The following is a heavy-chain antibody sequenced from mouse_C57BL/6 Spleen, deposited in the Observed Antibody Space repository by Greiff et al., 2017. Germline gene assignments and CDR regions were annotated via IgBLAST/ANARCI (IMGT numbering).Heavy chain of an antibody. Sequence: VQLKESGPELVKPGASVKISCKASGYTFTDYYINWVKQRPGQGLEWIGWLYPGSGNTKYNEKFKGKATWTVDTSSSTAYMQLSSLTSEDSAVYFCARSFTTVVATRGGLYAMDYWDQGTSVTVSS. CDR3: ARSFTTVVATRGGLYAMDY. CDR2: LYPGSGNT. D-gene: IGHD1-1*01. V-gene: IGHV1-84*01. J-gene: IGHJ4*01. CDR1: GYTFTDYY.